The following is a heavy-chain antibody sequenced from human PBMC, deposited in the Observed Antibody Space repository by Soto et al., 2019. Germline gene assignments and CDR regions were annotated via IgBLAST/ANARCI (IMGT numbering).Heavy chain of an antibody. Sequence: QVQLQESGPGLVKPSGTLSLTCAVSGASISSSQWWSWVRQPPGKGLAWVGEIYHNERTNFNPSLKSRLTMSLDKSKNQVSLKLRSVTAADTATYYCGRTKDFFYGVDVWGQGTTVTVSS. V-gene: IGHV4-4*02. CDR1: GASISSSQW. J-gene: IGHJ6*02. CDR3: GRTKDFFYGVDV. CDR2: IYHNERT.